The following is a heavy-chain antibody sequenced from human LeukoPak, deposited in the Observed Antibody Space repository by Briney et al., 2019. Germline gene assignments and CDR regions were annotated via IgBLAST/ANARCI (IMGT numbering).Heavy chain of an antibody. V-gene: IGHV4-59*11. D-gene: IGHD5-24*01. CDR2: IYYSGST. CDR3: ARVLGDGYNFSYFDY. Sequence: SETLSLTCTVSGGSTSSHYWSWFRQPPGKGLVWIGYIYYSGSTNYNPSLKSRVTISVDTSKNQFSLKLSSVTAADTAVYYCARVLGDGYNFSYFDYWGQGTLVTVSS. J-gene: IGHJ4*02. CDR1: GGSTSSHY.